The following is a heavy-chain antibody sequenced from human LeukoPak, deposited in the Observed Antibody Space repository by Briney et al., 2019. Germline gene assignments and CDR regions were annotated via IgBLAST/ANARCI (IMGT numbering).Heavy chain of an antibody. CDR3: ARSDIWGSYRFLDY. J-gene: IGHJ4*02. CDR1: GGSISSYY. Sequence: SETLSLTCTVSGGSISSYYWSWIRQPPGKGLEWIGYIYYSGSTNYNPSLKSRVTISVDTSKNQVSLKLSSVTAADTAVYYCARSDIWGSYRFLDYWGQGALVTVSS. CDR2: IYYSGST. D-gene: IGHD3-16*02. V-gene: IGHV4-59*08.